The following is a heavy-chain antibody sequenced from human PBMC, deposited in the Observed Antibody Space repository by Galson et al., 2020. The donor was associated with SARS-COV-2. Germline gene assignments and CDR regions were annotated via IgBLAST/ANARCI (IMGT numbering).Heavy chain of an antibody. CDR1: GFTFSNAW. D-gene: IGHD2-2*01. Sequence: GESLKISCAASGFTFSNAWMSWVRQAPGKGLEWVGRIKSKTDGGTTDYAAPVKGRFTISRDDSKNTLYLQMNSLKTEDTAVYYCTTGVCSSTSCYFDPWGQGTLVTVSS. CDR3: TTGVCSSTSCYFDP. V-gene: IGHV3-15*01. CDR2: IKSKTDGGTT. J-gene: IGHJ5*02.